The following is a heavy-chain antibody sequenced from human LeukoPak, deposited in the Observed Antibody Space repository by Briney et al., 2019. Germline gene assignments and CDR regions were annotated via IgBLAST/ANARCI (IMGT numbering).Heavy chain of an antibody. J-gene: IGHJ6*02. D-gene: IGHD4-17*01. CDR1: GYTFTNYY. Sequence: SVKVSCKASGYTFTNYYMHWVRQAPGQGLEWMGGIIPIFGTANYAQKFQGRVTITADESTSTAYMELSSLRSEDTAVYYCAREFYGPYYYGMDVWGQGTTVTVSS. CDR2: IIPIFGTA. V-gene: IGHV1-69*13. CDR3: AREFYGPYYYGMDV.